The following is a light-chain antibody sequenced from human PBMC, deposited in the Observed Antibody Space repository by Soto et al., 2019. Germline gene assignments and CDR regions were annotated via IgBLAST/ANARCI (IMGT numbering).Light chain of an antibody. V-gene: IGKV1-27*01. Sequence: DILMTQSPSSLSAFVGDRVTITCRASQDIANFLAWYQQKPGKVPKLLIYAASTLQSGVPSRFSGSGSGTDFTLTISSLQPEDVATYYCQKCKVAPFTFGGGTKVDIK. CDR3: QKCKVAPFT. J-gene: IGKJ4*01. CDR2: AAS. CDR1: QDIANF.